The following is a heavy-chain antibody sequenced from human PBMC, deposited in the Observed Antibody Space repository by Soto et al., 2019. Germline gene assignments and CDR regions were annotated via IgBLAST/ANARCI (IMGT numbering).Heavy chain of an antibody. V-gene: IGHV4-39*01. Sequence: SETLSLTCTVSGGSISSSSYYWGWIRQPPGKGLEWIGSIYYSGSTYYNPSLKSRVTISVDTSKNQFSLKLSSVTAADTAVYYCARPWAAAGTSYYMDVWGKGTTVTVSS. CDR1: GGSISSSSYY. CDR3: ARPWAAAGTSYYMDV. CDR2: IYYSGST. D-gene: IGHD6-13*01. J-gene: IGHJ6*03.